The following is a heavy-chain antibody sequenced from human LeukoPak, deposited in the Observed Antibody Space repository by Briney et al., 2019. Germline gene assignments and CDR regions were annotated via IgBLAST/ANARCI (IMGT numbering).Heavy chain of an antibody. J-gene: IGHJ6*02. Sequence: GESLKISCKGSGYSFTNYWIAWVRQMPGKGLECMGIIWPGDSDTRYSPFFQGQVTISADKSTSTAYLQWSSLRASDTAMYYCARRGGPTVVNNFGMDVWGQGTTVTVSS. CDR3: ARRGGPTVVNNFGMDV. CDR1: GYSFTNYW. D-gene: IGHD2-15*01. V-gene: IGHV5-51*01. CDR2: IWPGDSDT.